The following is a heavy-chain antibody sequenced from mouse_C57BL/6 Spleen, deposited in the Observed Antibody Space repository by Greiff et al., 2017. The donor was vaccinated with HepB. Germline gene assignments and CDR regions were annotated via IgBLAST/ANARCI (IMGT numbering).Heavy chain of an antibody. CDR1: GYTFTSYT. Sequence: QVQLQQSGADLARPGASVKMSCKASGYTFTSYTMHWVKQRPGQGLEWIGYINPSSGYTKYNQKFKDKATLTADKSSITAYMQLSSLTSEDSAVYYCARGYYGSSLYYAMDYWGQGTSVTVSS. V-gene: IGHV1-4*01. CDR2: INPSSGYT. J-gene: IGHJ4*01. D-gene: IGHD1-1*01. CDR3: ARGYYGSSLYYAMDY.